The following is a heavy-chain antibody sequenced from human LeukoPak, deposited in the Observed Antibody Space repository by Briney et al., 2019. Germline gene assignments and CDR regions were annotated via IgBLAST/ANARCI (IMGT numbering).Heavy chain of an antibody. CDR3: ERGPANCGSGYYYYYMDV. D-gene: IGHD7-27*01. CDR1: GYTFTGYY. Sequence: ASVKVSCKASGYTFTGYYMHWVRQAPGQGLEWMGWINPYSGGTNYAQKFQGRVTMTRDTSISTAYMELSRLRSDDTAVYYGERGPANCGSGYYYYYMDVWGKGTTVTISS. J-gene: IGHJ6*03. CDR2: INPYSGGT. V-gene: IGHV1-2*02.